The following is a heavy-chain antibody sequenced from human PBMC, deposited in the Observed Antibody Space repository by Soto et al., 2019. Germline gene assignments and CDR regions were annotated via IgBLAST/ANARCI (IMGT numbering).Heavy chain of an antibody. Sequence: QVQLQESGPGLVKPSGTLSLTCSVSSGSITSSDWWSWVRQSPGKGLEWIGEIYHSGNINYNPSLKSRITISVDKSKNQCSLKLSSVTAADTAVYYCARSARGDDFDYWGQGTLVTVSS. CDR2: IYHSGNI. CDR1: SGSITSSDW. V-gene: IGHV4-4*02. CDR3: ARSARGDDFDY. D-gene: IGHD3-16*01. J-gene: IGHJ4*02.